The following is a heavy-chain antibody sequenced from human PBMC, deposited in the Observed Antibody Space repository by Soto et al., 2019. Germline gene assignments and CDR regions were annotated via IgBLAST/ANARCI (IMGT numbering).Heavy chain of an antibody. CDR3: ARDRTSSGWYYYYSGMDV. J-gene: IGHJ6*02. V-gene: IGHV3-30-3*01. CDR2: ISYDGSNK. CDR1: GLTFISYA. Sequence: GGSLRLSCAAFGLTFISYAIRWARQDQLPGLEWVAVISYDGSNKYYADSVKGRFTISRDNSKNTLYLQMNSLRAEDTAVYYCARDRTSSGWYYYYSGMDVWGQGTTVTVSS. D-gene: IGHD6-19*01.